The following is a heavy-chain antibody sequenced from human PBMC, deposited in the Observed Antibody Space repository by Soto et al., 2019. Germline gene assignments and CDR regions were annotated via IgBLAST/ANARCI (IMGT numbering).Heavy chain of an antibody. CDR1: GGSISSYY. J-gene: IGHJ2*01. D-gene: IGHD6-19*01. V-gene: IGHV4-59*01. CDR3: ARDVAGYSSGWSLDWYFDL. Sequence: PSETLSLTCTVSGGSISSYYWSWIRQPPGKGLEWIGYIYYSGSTNYNPSLKSRVTISVDMSKNQFSLKLSSVTAADTAVYYCARDVAGYSSGWSLDWYFDLWGRGTLVTVSS. CDR2: IYYSGST.